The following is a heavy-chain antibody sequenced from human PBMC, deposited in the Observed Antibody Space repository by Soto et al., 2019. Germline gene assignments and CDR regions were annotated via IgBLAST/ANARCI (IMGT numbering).Heavy chain of an antibody. V-gene: IGHV3-30-3*01. J-gene: IGHJ4*02. CDR2: ISSDGGIE. CDR1: GFSVSSHS. CDR3: AREVVTTKWYFDN. Sequence: QEQVMESGGGVVQPGGSMRLSHVTSGFSVSSHSMHWFRQAPGKGLEWVAVISSDGGIEVYAESVKGRFTISRDNFKNTLYLQMNSLRSEDTAVYYYAREVVTTKWYFDNWGQGVLVTVSS. D-gene: IGHD1-1*01.